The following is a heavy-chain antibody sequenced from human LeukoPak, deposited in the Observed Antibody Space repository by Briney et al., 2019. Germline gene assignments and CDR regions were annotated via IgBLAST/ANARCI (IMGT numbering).Heavy chain of an antibody. CDR3: AGSYNWFDP. CDR2: INTNTGNP. V-gene: IGHV7-4-1*02. D-gene: IGHD2-15*01. Sequence: ASVKVSCKASGYTFTSYGISWVRQAPGQGLEWMGWINTNTGNPTYAQGFTGRFVFSLDTSVSTAYLQISSLKAEDTAVYYCAGSYNWFDPWGRGTLVTVSS. CDR1: GYTFTSYG. J-gene: IGHJ5*02.